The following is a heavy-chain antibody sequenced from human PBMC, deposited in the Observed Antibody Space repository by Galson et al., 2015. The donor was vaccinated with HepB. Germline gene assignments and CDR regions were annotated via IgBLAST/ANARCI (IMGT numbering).Heavy chain of an antibody. CDR3: VRRIDS. V-gene: IGHV3-48*01. CDR2: ISGNSHSI. J-gene: IGHJ4*02. CDR1: GFAFSPYD. Sequence: SLRLSCAASGFAFSPYDMNWVRQAPGKGLEWISFISGNSHSIDYADSVKGRFTISRDNAKNSLFLQMNSLRADDTAIYYCVRRIDSWGQGTLVTVSS.